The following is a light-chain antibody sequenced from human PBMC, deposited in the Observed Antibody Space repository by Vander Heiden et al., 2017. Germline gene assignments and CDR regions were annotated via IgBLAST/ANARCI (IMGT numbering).Light chain of an antibody. CDR3: SSYRASSTQV. J-gene: IGLJ1*01. Sequence: SALTQPASVSGSPGQSITISCAGTSSYVGNDTYASWYQQHPGKSPILVIYDVTNRPSGVSRRFSGAKSVNPASLTSSGLRPEDEGDYYCSSYRASSTQVFGAGTKVTVL. CDR1: SSYVGNDTY. V-gene: IGLV2-14*03. CDR2: DVT.